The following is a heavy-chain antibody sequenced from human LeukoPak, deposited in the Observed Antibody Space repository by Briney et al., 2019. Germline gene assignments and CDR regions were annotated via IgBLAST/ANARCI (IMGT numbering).Heavy chain of an antibody. CDR1: GYTFTGFY. CDR3: ARGLMTTVVTRDDY. Sequence: ASVKVSCKAFGYTFTGFYMPWVRPAPGQGAEWMGWINPNSGGTNYAQKFQGRVTMTRDTSISTAYMELSSLRSEDTAVYYCARGLMTTVVTRDDYWGQGTLVTVSS. D-gene: IGHD4-23*01. J-gene: IGHJ4*02. CDR2: INPNSGGT. V-gene: IGHV1-2*02.